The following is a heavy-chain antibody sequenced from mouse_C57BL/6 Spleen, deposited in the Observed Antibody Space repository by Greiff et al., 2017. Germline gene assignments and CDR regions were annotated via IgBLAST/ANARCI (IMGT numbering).Heavy chain of an antibody. D-gene: IGHD1-1*02. CDR1: GYAFTNYL. Sequence: QVQLQQSGAELVRPGTSVQVPCKASGYAFTNYLIEWVKQRPGQGLEWIGVINPGGGGTNYNEKFKGKAPLTADKSSSTAYMQLSSLTSEDSAVYFVARSREDGGYYFDYWGQGTTLPVS. CDR3: ARSREDGGYYFDY. V-gene: IGHV1-54*01. J-gene: IGHJ2*01. CDR2: INPGGGGT.